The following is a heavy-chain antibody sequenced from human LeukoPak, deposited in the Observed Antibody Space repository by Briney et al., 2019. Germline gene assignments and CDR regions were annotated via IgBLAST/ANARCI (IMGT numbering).Heavy chain of an antibody. CDR3: ARDGGRYGDSSGYSD. CDR2: INSDGSST. CDR1: GFTFSSYW. D-gene: IGHD3-22*01. V-gene: IGHV3-74*01. Sequence: GGSLRLSCAASGFTFSSYWMHWVRQAPGKGLVWVSRINSDGSSTSYADSVKGRFTISRDNAMNTLYLQMNSLRAEDTAVYYCARDGGRYGDSSGYSDWGQGTLVTVSS. J-gene: IGHJ4*02.